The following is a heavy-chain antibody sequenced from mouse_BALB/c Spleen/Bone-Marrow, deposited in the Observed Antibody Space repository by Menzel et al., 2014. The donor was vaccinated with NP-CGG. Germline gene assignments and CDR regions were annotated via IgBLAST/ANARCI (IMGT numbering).Heavy chain of an antibody. CDR3: ARHEGGEMGFDY. CDR1: GYTFTEYI. J-gene: IGHJ2*01. V-gene: IGHV1-62-2*01. Sequence: QVQLQQPGAGLVKPGASVKLSCKASGYTFTEYIIHWVKQRSGQGLEWIGWFYPGSGSIKYNEKFKDKATLTADKSSSTVYMELSRLTSEDSVVYFCARHEGGEMGFDYWGQGTTLTVSS. D-gene: IGHD2-3*01. CDR2: FYPGSGSI.